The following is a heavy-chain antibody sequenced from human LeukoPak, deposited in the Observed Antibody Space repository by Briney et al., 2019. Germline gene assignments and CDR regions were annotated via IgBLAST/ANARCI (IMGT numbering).Heavy chain of an antibody. J-gene: IGHJ4*02. CDR2: ISSSGSTI. V-gene: IGHV3-48*04. Sequence: LAGGSLRLSCAASGFTFSSYSMNWVRQAPGKGLEWVSYISSSGSTIYYADSVKGRFTISRDNAKNSLYLQMNSLRAEDTALYYCARDHTDPSLFFDSWGQGTLVTVSS. CDR3: ARDHTDPSLFFDS. CDR1: GFTFSSYS. D-gene: IGHD2-21*01.